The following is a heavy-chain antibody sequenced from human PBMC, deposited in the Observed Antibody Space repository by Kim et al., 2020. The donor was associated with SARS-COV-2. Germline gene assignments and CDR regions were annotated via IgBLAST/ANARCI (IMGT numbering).Heavy chain of an antibody. J-gene: IGHJ4*02. Sequence: GGSLRLSCTASGFAFSSYWMTWIRQVPGKGLEWVANIKQDGSETYYVDSVKGRFTISRNNAQNSLYLQMNSLRGDDPAVYYCGGGARHDYWGQGTLVTGS. CDR1: GFAFSSYW. CDR3: GGGARHDY. D-gene: IGHD1-26*01. V-gene: IGHV3-7*01. CDR2: IKQDGSET.